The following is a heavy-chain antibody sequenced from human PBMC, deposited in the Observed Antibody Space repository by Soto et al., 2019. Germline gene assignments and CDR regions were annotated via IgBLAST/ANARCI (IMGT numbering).Heavy chain of an antibody. CDR2: IWDDGSNK. J-gene: IGHJ4*02. Sequence: PGGSLRLSCAASGFTFSSYGMHWVRQAPGKGLEWVAVIWDDGSNKYYADSVKGRFTISRDNSKNTLYLQMNSLRAEDTAVYYCARDSHYYGSGSYFKAYFDYWGQGTLVTVSS. D-gene: IGHD3-10*01. CDR3: ARDSHYYGSGSYFKAYFDY. CDR1: GFTFSSYG. V-gene: IGHV3-33*01.